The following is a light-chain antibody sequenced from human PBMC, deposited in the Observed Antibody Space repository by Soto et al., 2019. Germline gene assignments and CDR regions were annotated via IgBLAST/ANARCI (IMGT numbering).Light chain of an antibody. Sequence: EIVLTQSPGTLSLSPGDRATLSCRASQRVSNSYLAWYQQKPGQAPRLLIYDASTRAAGVPDRVTGGGSGTDFTHPISALEHEDFALYFCQQYERPPFAFGQGTRLEI. CDR1: QRVSNSY. V-gene: IGKV3-20*01. CDR3: QQYERPPFA. J-gene: IGKJ2*01. CDR2: DAS.